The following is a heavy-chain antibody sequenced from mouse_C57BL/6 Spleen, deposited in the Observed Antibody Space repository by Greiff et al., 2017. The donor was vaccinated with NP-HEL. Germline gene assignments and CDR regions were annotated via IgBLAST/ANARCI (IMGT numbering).Heavy chain of an antibody. CDR3: ARSRVVTTRGDAMDY. J-gene: IGHJ4*01. Sequence: VQLQQSGAELVKPGASVKISCKASGYAFSSYWMNWVKQRPGKGLEWIGQIYPGDGDTNYNGKFKGKATLTADKSSSTAYMQLSSLTSEDSAVYFCARSRVVTTRGDAMDYWGLGTSVTVSS. D-gene: IGHD2-2*01. CDR2: IYPGDGDT. CDR1: GYAFSSYW. V-gene: IGHV1-80*01.